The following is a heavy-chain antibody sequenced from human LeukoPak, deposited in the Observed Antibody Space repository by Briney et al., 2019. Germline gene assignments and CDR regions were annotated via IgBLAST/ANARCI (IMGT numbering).Heavy chain of an antibody. CDR3: ASYYYDSSGYYYPVY. CDR1: GGTFSIYA. J-gene: IGHJ4*02. Sequence: SVKVSCKASGGTFSIYAISWVRQAPGQGLEWMGGIIPIFGTTNYAQKFQGRVTMIRDMSTSTVYMELSSMRSEDTAVYYCASYYYDSSGYYYPVYWGQGTLVTVSS. D-gene: IGHD3-22*01. CDR2: IIPIFGTT. V-gene: IGHV1-69*05.